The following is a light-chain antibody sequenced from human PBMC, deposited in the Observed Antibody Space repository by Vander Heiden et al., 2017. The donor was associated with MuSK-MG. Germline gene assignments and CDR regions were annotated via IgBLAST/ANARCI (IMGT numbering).Light chain of an antibody. CDR2: IAS. CDR3: QKYNNVPPT. J-gene: IGKJ1*01. V-gene: IGKV1-27*01. CDR1: EAINNN. Sequence: DIHMTQSTSSLSASVGDRVTITCRTSEAINNNLAWYQQKPGKTPKLLISIASRLHSGVPSRFSGSASGTNFTLTISSLQPEDVATYYCQKYNNVPPTFGHGTKVELK.